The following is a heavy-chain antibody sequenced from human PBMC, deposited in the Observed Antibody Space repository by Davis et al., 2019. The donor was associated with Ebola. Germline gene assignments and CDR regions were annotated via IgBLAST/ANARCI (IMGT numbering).Heavy chain of an antibody. CDR2: IYYTWST. Sequence: MPSETLSLTCTVSGGSINSYYWSWIRQPPGKGLEWIGYIYYTWSTNYNPSLKSRVTISVDTSKNQFSLKLSSVTAANTAVYYCARVDREGVVARTAWYFDLWGRGTLVTVPS. CDR3: ARVDREGVVARTAWYFDL. CDR1: GGSINSYY. V-gene: IGHV4-59*01. D-gene: IGHD2-2*01. J-gene: IGHJ2*01.